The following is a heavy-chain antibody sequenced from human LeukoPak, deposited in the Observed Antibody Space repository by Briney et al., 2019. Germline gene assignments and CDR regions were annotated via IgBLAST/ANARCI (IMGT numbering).Heavy chain of an antibody. CDR1: GYTFTSYG. J-gene: IGHJ6*03. CDR2: ISAYNGNT. CDR3: ARATMVRGVIIYYYYYMDV. D-gene: IGHD3-10*01. V-gene: IGHV1-8*03. Sequence: ASVKVSCKASGYTFTSYGISWVRQAPGQGLEWMGWISAYNGNTGYAQKFQGRVTITRNTSISTAYMELGSLRSEDTAVYYCARATMVRGVIIYYYYYMDVWGKGTTVTVSS.